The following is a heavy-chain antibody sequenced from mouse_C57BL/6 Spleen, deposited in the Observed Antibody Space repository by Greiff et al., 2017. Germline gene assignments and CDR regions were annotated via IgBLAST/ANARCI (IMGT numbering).Heavy chain of an antibody. D-gene: IGHD2-4*01. CDR2: FYPGSGSI. CDR1: GYTFTEYT. CDR3: ARHEERGMGLRRGFAY. V-gene: IGHV1-62-2*01. J-gene: IGHJ3*01. Sequence: QVQLQQSGAELVKPGASVKLSCKASGYTFTEYTIHWVKQRSGQGLEWIGWFYPGSGSIKYNEKFKDKATLTADKSSSTVYMVLSRLTSEDSAGYFCARHEERGMGLRRGFAYWGQGTLVTVSA.